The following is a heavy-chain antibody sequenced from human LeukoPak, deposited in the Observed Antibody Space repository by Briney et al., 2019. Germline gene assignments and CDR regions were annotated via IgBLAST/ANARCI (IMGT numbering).Heavy chain of an antibody. CDR3: ARDDYYDSSGYHYFDS. CDR2: ISWNGGRI. J-gene: IGHJ4*02. Sequence: SGRSLRLSCAASGFTFHDHAMHWVRQAPGKGLEWVSGISWNGGRIRYADSVKGRLTISRDNAKNSLYLQMNSLRPEDTGLCYCARDDYYDSSGYHYFDSWGQGTLVTVSS. CDR1: GFTFHDHA. D-gene: IGHD3-22*01. V-gene: IGHV3-9*01.